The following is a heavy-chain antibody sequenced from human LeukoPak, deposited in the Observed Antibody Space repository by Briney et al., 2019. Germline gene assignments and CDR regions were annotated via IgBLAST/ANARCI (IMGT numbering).Heavy chain of an antibody. CDR3: AKPYSGYENFDY. CDR1: GFTFSSYA. CDR2: ISGSGGST. V-gene: IGHV3-23*01. J-gene: IGHJ4*02. D-gene: IGHD5-12*01. Sequence: PGGSLRLSCAPSGFTFSSYAMSWVRQAPGKGLEWVSAISGSGGSTYYADSVKGRFTISRDNSKNTLYLQMNSLRAEDTAVYYCAKPYSGYENFDYWGQGTLVTVSS.